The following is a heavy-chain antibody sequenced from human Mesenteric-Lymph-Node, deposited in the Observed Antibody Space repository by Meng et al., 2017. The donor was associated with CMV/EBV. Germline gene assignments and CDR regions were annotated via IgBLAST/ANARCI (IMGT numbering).Heavy chain of an antibody. Sequence: GSLRLSCTISGGSISSSNYYWGWIRQPPGKGLEWIGSIYYIGNTYYNPSLKSRVTISVDTSKNQFSLKLSSVTAADTAVYYCARRWPTIYGMDVWGQGTTVTVSS. D-gene: IGHD5-24*01. CDR2: IYYIGNT. CDR1: GGSISSSNYY. V-gene: IGHV4-39*01. J-gene: IGHJ6*02. CDR3: ARRWPTIYGMDV.